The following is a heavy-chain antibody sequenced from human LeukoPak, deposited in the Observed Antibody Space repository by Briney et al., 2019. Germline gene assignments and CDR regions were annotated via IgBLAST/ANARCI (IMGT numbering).Heavy chain of an antibody. CDR1: GFTFSSYE. V-gene: IGHV3-48*03. D-gene: IGHD2-15*01. CDR3: ARTGYCSGGSCNYFDY. CDR2: ISSSGSTI. Sequence: GGSLRLSCAASGFTFSSYEMNWVRQAPGKGLEWVSYISSSGSTIYYADSVRGRFTISRDNSKNTLYLQMNSLRAEDTAVYYCARTGYCSGGSCNYFDYWGQGTLVTVSS. J-gene: IGHJ4*02.